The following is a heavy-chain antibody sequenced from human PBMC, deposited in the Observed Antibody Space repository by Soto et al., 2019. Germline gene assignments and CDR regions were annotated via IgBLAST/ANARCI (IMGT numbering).Heavy chain of an antibody. CDR1: GYTFTSYD. D-gene: IGHD2-15*01. CDR2: ISTYNGNT. CDR3: ARGFRVAASRWWFDP. V-gene: IGHV1-18*01. Sequence: QVQLVQSGAEVKKPGASVKFSCKASGYTFTSYDISWVRQAPGQGLEWMGWISTYNGNTNNAQKLQGRVTMTTDTSTSTAYMELRSLRSDDTAVYYCARGFRVAASRWWFDPWGQGTLVTVSS. J-gene: IGHJ5*02.